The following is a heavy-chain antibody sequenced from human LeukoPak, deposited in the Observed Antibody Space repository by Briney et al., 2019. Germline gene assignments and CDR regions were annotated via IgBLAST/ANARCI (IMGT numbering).Heavy chain of an antibody. Sequence: PGGSLRLSCAASGFTFSSYWMSWVRQAPGKGLEWIGSIYYSGSTYYNPSLKSRVTISVDTSKNQFSLKLSSVTAADTAVYYCAREVYSSSWNRYFDYWGQGTLVTVSS. CDR2: IYYSGST. V-gene: IGHV4-39*07. CDR3: AREVYSSSWNRYFDY. J-gene: IGHJ4*02. CDR1: GFTFSSYW. D-gene: IGHD6-13*01.